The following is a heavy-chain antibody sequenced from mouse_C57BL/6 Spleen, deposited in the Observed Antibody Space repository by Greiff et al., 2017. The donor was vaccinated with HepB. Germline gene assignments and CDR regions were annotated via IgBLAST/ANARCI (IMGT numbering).Heavy chain of an antibody. CDR2: IRSKSNNYAT. J-gene: IGHJ4*01. CDR1: GFSFNTYA. V-gene: IGHV10-1*01. Sequence: VQLKESGGGLVQPKGSLKLSCAASGFSFNTYAMNWVRQAPGKGLEWVARIRSKSNNYATYYADSVKDRFTISRDDSESMLYLQMNNLKTEDTAMYYCVRWGSYYAMDYWGQGTSVTVSS. CDR3: VRWGSYYAMDY.